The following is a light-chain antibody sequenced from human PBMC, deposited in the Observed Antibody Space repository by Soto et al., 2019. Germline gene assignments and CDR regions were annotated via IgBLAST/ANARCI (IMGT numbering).Light chain of an antibody. Sequence: DIVMTQSPLSLPVTPGEPASISCRSSQSLLHINGDTYLDWYLQRPGQSPQLLIYLGSNRASGVPDRLSGSGSGTEFTLKISRVEAEDVGVYYCMQALQSPFTFGPGTKVDI. CDR1: QSLLHINGDTY. J-gene: IGKJ3*01. CDR3: MQALQSPFT. V-gene: IGKV2-28*01. CDR2: LGS.